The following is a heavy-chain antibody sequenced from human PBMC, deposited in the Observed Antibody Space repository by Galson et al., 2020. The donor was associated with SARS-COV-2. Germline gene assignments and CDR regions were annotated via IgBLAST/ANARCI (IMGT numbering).Heavy chain of an antibody. D-gene: IGHD1-1*01. J-gene: IGHJ5*02. CDR1: GFTFITYP. V-gene: IGHV3-30*09. Sequence: TGGSLRLSCAASGFTFITYPIHWVRQAPGNGLEWVSLIGYFGNNKFYADSVKGRFAISRDNAQSTLFLQMNSLGTDETAVYYCAKRGGPPTGKDNWFDTWGKGTLVTVSS. CDR3: AKRGGPPTGKDNWFDT. CDR2: IGYFGNNK.